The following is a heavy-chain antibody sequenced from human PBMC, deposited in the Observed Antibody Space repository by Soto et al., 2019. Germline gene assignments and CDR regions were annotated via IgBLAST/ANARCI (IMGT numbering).Heavy chain of an antibody. D-gene: IGHD1-1*01. V-gene: IGHV4-31*03. CDR1: GGSISSGGDY. CDR2: IYYSGST. J-gene: IGHJ3*02. CDR3: ARVERGTATTVVDAFDI. Sequence: SETLSLTCTVSGGSISSGGDYWSWIRHHPGKGLEWIGYIYYSGSTDYNPSLKSRVTISVDTSKNQFSLKLSSVTAADTAMYYCARVERGTATTVVDAFDIWGPGTMVTVSS.